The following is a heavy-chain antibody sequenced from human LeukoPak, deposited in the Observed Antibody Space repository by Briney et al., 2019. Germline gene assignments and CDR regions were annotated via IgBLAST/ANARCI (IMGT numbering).Heavy chain of an antibody. J-gene: IGHJ4*02. CDR2: ISGSGGSI. D-gene: IGHD5-24*01. Sequence: PGGSLRLSCAASGFTFSSYTMSWVRQAPGKGLEWVSAISGSGGSIYYADSVKGRFTISRDNSKNTLYLQMNSLRAEDTAVYYCAKHMAATTKPSPGFPYSGEGTLVTVYS. CDR1: GFTFSSYT. CDR3: AKHMAATTKPSPGFPY. V-gene: IGHV3-23*01.